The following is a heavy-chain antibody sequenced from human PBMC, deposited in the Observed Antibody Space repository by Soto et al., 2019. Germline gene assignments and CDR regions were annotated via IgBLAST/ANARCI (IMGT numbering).Heavy chain of an antibody. J-gene: IGHJ6*02. CDR2: IKQDGSEK. CDR1: GFTFSSYW. Sequence: GGSLRLSCAASGFTFSSYWMSWVRQAPGKGLEWVANIKQDGSEKYYVDSVKGRFTISRDNAKNSLYLQMNSLRAEDTAVYYCARDGAAAGNYYYYGMDVWGQGTTVTVSS. D-gene: IGHD6-13*01. CDR3: ARDGAAAGNYYYYGMDV. V-gene: IGHV3-7*01.